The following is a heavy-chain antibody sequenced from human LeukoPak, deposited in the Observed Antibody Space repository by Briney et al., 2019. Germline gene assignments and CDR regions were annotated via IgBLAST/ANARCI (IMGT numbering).Heavy chain of an antibody. CDR1: GGSISSGSYY. CDR3: ARARGGYDATFEY. V-gene: IGHV4-61*02. J-gene: IGHJ4*02. CDR2: MYSSGST. D-gene: IGHD5-12*01. Sequence: SQTLSLTCTVSGGSISSGSYYWAWIRQPAGKRLEWIGRMYSSGSTDYNPSLTSRVTISGDMSKNQFSLKVSSVTAADTAVYYCARARGGYDATFEYWGQGSLVTVSS.